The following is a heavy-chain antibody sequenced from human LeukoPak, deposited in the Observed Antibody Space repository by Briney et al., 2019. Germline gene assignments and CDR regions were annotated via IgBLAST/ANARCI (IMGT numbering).Heavy chain of an antibody. D-gene: IGHD3-10*01. CDR2: INHSGST. J-gene: IGHJ4*02. CDR1: GGSFSGYY. V-gene: IGHV4-34*01. CDR3: ARQTGSGLFSLP. Sequence: SETMSLTCAVYGGSFSGYYWSWIRQPPGKGLEWIGEINHSGSTNYNPSLKSRVTISVDTSKNQFSLKLSSVTAADTAVYYCARQTGSGLFSLPGGQGTLVTVSS.